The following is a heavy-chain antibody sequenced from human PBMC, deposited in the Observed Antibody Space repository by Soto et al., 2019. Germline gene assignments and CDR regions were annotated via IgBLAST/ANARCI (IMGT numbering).Heavy chain of an antibody. CDR2: IPYSGST. CDR1: GVSISSGGSY. V-gene: IGHV4-31*03. J-gene: IGHJ4*02. D-gene: IGHD4-17*01. Sequence: QVPLQESGPGLVKPSQTLSLTCTVSGVSISSGGSYWSWIRQHPGKGMEWIGYIPYSGSTYYNPSIRGRLTVSIDTSMNQFSMRLTSVTAADTAVYYCARVVRDYGEFSAIDSWGKGTLVTVSS. CDR3: ARVVRDYGEFSAIDS.